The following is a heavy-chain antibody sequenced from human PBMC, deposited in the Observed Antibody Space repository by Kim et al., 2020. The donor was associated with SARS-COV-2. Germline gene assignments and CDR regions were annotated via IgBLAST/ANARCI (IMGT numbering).Heavy chain of an antibody. CDR3: ARSNTWIQLWFGY. Sequence: NPSRKSRVTISVDTSNNQFSLKLSSVTAADTAVYYCARSNTWIQLWFGYWGQGTLVTVSS. D-gene: IGHD5-18*01. J-gene: IGHJ4*02. V-gene: IGHV4-4*09.